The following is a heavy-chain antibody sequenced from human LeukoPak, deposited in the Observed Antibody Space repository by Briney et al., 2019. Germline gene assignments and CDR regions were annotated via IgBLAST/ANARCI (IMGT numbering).Heavy chain of an antibody. CDR1: GYTFTGYY. J-gene: IGHJ4*02. CDR3: ARDRSLRSGYDNDY. V-gene: IGHV1-2*02. D-gene: IGHD5-12*01. CDR2: INPNSGGT. Sequence: GASVKVSCMASGYTFTGYYMHWVRQAPGQGLEWMGWINPNSGGTNYAQKFQGRVTMTRDTSISTAYMELSRLRSDDTAVYYCARDRSLRSGYDNDYWGQGTLVTVSS.